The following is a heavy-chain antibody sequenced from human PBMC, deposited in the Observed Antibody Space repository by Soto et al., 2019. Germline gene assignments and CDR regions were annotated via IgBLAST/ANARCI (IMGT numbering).Heavy chain of an antibody. J-gene: IGHJ6*02. V-gene: IGHV3-11*01. Sequence: PGGSLRLSCAASGFTFSDYYMSWIRQAPGKGLEWVSYISSSGSTIYYADSVKGRFTISRDNAKNSLYLQMNSLRAEDTAVYYCARDSDCHSTSCFFPPHVWGQGTTVTVSS. CDR1: GFTFSDYY. CDR2: ISSSGSTI. CDR3: ARDSDCHSTSCFFPPHV. D-gene: IGHD2-2*01.